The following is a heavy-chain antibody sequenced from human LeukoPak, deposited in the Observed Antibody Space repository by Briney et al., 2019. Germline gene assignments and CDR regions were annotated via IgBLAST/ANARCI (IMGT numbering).Heavy chain of an antibody. V-gene: IGHV4-30-4*08. D-gene: IGHD3-10*01. CDR2: IYYSGTT. CDR1: GGSINSGDYY. CDR3: ARDRELGY. Sequence: SQTLSLTCTVSGGSINSGDYYWSWIRQPPGKGLEWIGYIYYSGTTYYNPSLKSRVTISVDTSKNQFSLELNSVTAADTAVYYCARDRELGYWGQGTLVTVSS. J-gene: IGHJ4*02.